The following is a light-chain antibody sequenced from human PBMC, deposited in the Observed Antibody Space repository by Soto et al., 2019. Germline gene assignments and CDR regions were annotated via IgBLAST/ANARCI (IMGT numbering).Light chain of an antibody. J-gene: IGKJ1*01. CDR3: RQYDSSPRT. CDR1: QTVGKNY. V-gene: IGKV3-20*01. CDR2: GAS. Sequence: EIVLTQSPGTLSVSPGDGATLSCRASQTVGKNYLAWYQQRPGQAPRLLIHGASSRATGIPDRFSGSGSGTEFTLTIGRLEPEDFAVYYCRQYDSSPRTFGQGTKVEIK.